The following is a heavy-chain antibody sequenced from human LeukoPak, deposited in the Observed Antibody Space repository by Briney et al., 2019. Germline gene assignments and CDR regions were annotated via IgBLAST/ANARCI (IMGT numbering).Heavy chain of an antibody. CDR3: TRMTTGHDY. Sequence: PSETLSLTCAVSGVSFNDYYWSWVRQTPGKGLEWIGEINHSGYTNDSPSLKSRVTLSIDTSRKQFSLNLRAVTVADTGIYYCTRMTTGHDYWGQGTLVTVSS. CDR1: GVSFNDYY. D-gene: IGHD4-17*01. CDR2: INHSGYT. J-gene: IGHJ4*02. V-gene: IGHV4-34*01.